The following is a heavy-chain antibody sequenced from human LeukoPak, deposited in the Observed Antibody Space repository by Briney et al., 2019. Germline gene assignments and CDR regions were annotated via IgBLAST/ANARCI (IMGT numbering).Heavy chain of an antibody. CDR2: IHYSGST. J-gene: IGHJ4*02. CDR3: ARDYYGSGSPSD. Sequence: PSETLSLTCTVSGGSISSGGYYWSWIRQHPGKGLEWIGYIHYSGSTYYNPSLKSRVTISVDTSKNQFSPKLSSVTAADTAVYYCARDYYGSGSPSDWGQGTLVTVSS. D-gene: IGHD3-10*01. V-gene: IGHV4-31*03. CDR1: GGSISSGGYY.